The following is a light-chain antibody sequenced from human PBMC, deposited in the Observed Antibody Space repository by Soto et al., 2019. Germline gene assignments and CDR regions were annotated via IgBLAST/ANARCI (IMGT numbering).Light chain of an antibody. CDR2: DAS. CDR1: KSVSIY. Sequence: EIVLTQYPATLSVSPGERATLSCWASKSVSIYLAWYQQKPGQAPRLLIYDASNRASGIPARFSGSGAQTAFTLTINSVEPDDSAVYYCQLTYSCRRSFGQGTKLEI. V-gene: IGKV3D-11*02. J-gene: IGKJ2*01. CDR3: QLTYSCRRS.